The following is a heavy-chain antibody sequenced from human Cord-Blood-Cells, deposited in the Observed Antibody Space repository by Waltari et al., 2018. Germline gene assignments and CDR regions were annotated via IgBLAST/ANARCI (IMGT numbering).Heavy chain of an antibody. V-gene: IGHV4-38-2*01. D-gene: IGHD1-26*01. J-gene: IGHJ4*02. Sequence: QVQLQESGPGLVKPSETLSLTCAVSGYSISSGYYWGWIRQPPGKGREWIGSIYHSGSTYYNPSLKSRVTISVDTSKNQFSLKLSSVTAADTAVYYCARTSGSYYYWGQGTLVTVSS. CDR2: IYHSGST. CDR1: GYSISSGYY. CDR3: ARTSGSYYY.